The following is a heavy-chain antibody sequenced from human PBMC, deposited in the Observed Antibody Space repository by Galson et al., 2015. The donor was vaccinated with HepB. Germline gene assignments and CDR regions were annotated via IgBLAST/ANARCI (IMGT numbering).Heavy chain of an antibody. D-gene: IGHD3-22*01. Sequence: SLRLSCAASGFTFSSYRMNWVRQAPGKGLEWVSYITSISSTIYYADSVKGRFTISRDNAKNSLYLQMNSLRDDDTAVYYCARVGYYDSIDYRGQGTLVTVSS. J-gene: IGHJ4*02. CDR2: ITSISSTI. CDR3: ARVGYYDSIDY. CDR1: GFTFSSYR. V-gene: IGHV3-48*02.